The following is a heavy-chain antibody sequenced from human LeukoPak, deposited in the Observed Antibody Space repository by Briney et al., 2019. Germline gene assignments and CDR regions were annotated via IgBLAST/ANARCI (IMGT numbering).Heavy chain of an antibody. J-gene: IGHJ4*02. CDR1: GYTFTXYA. Sequence: VSXKXXGYTFTXYAMNWVRQAPGQGLEWMGWINTNTGNPTYDQGFTGRVVFSLATSVSTAYLQISSLKAEDTAVYYCARLTIFGVVTDFDYWGQGTLVTVSS. V-gene: IGHV7-4-1*02. CDR3: ARLTIFGVVTDFDY. D-gene: IGHD3-3*01. CDR2: INTNTGNP.